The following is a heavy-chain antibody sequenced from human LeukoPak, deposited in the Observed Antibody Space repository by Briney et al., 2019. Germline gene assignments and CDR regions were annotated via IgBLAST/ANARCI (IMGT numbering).Heavy chain of an antibody. CDR3: AKIMALYCSGGSCNEIDY. Sequence: GGSLRLSCAASGCTFSSYAMSWVRQAPGKGLEWVSTISHSAYTTYYADSVKGRFTISRDSSKNTLYLQMNSLRADDTAVYYCAKIMALYCSGGSCNEIDYWGQGTLVTVSS. J-gene: IGHJ4*02. CDR1: GCTFSSYA. D-gene: IGHD2-15*01. CDR2: ISHSAYTT. V-gene: IGHV3-23*01.